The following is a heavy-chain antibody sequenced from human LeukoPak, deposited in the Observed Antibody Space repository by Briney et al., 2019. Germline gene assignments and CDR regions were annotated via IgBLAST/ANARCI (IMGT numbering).Heavy chain of an antibody. V-gene: IGHV3-23*01. Sequence: GGSLRLSCAASGFTFSSYAMTWVRQAPGKGLEWVSSISDRDHNTYYADSVKGRFTTSRDNSKNTLYLQMNSLRAEDTAVYYCAKGGLSRAGLDFWGQGTLVTVSS. CDR2: ISDRDHNT. D-gene: IGHD5/OR15-5a*01. CDR1: GFTFSSYA. J-gene: IGHJ4*02. CDR3: AKGGLSRAGLDF.